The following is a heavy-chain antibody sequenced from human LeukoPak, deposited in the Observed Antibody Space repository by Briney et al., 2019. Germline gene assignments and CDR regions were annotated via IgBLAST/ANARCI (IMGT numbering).Heavy chain of an antibody. CDR2: IIPILGIA. V-gene: IGHV1-69*04. J-gene: IGHJ5*02. D-gene: IGHD1-14*01. Sequence: ALVKVSCKASGGTFSSYAIIWVRQAPGQGLEWMGRIIPILGIANYAQKFQGRVTITADKSTSTAYMELSSLRSEDTAVYYCARSGLNRNNWFDPWGQGTLVTVSS. CDR3: ARSGLNRNNWFDP. CDR1: GGTFSSYA.